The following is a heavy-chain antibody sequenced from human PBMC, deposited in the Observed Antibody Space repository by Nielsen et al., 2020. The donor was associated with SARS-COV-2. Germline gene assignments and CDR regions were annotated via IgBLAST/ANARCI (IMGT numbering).Heavy chain of an antibody. D-gene: IGHD3-10*01. V-gene: IGHV3-23*01. CDR3: AKDFKNYYGSGTDYGMDV. CDR1: GFTFSSYA. Sequence: GESLKISCAASGFTFSSYAMSWVRQAPGKGLEWVSAISGSGGSTYYADSVKGRFTISRDNSKNTLYLQMNSLRAEDTAVYYCAKDFKNYYGSGTDYGMDVWGQGTTVTVSS. CDR2: ISGSGGST. J-gene: IGHJ6*02.